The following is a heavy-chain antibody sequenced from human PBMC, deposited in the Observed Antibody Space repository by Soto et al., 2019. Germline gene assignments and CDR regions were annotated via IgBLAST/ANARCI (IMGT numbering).Heavy chain of an antibody. CDR3: ARSYQLRPFDY. J-gene: IGHJ4*02. D-gene: IGHD2-2*01. Sequence: GGSLRLSCAASGFTFSSYGMHWVRQAPGKGLEWVAVIWYDGSNKYYADSVKGRFTISRDNSKNTLYLQMNSLRAEDTAVYYCARSYQLRPFDYWGQGTLVTVSS. CDR1: GFTFSSYG. V-gene: IGHV3-33*01. CDR2: IWYDGSNK.